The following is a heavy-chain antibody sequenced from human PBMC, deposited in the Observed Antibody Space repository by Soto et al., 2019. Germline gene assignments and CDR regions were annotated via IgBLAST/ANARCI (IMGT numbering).Heavy chain of an antibody. CDR1: GFTFSSYC. V-gene: IGHV3-30*18. Sequence: GGSLRLSCAASGFTFSSYCMHWVRQAPGKGLEWVAVISYDGSNKYYADSVKGRFTISRDNSKNTLYLQMNSLRAEDTAVYYCAKDPDGSQPTNWFDPWGQGTLVTVSS. J-gene: IGHJ5*02. CDR2: ISYDGSNK. D-gene: IGHD2-15*01. CDR3: AKDPDGSQPTNWFDP.